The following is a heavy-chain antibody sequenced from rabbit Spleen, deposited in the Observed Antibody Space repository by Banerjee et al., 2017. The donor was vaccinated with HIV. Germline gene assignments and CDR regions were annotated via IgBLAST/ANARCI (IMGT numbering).Heavy chain of an antibody. D-gene: IGHD5-1*01. V-gene: IGHV1S45*01. CDR3: ATDMGGSVAYGSDL. J-gene: IGHJ3*01. CDR2: IYAGTTGTT. CDR1: GFSFSSSYY. Sequence: QEQLEESGGDLVKPEGSLTLTCTASGFSFSSSYYMYWVRQAPGKGLEWIGTIYAGTTGTTDYARWAKGRFTISKTSSTTVTLQMTSLTAADTATYFCATDMGGSVAYGSDLWGQGTLVTVS.